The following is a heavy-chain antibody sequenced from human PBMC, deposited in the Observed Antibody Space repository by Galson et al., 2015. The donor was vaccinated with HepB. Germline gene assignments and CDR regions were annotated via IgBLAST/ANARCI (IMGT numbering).Heavy chain of an antibody. D-gene: IGHD6-6*01. CDR2: TYYRSKWYN. Sequence: CAISGDSVSSNSAAWNWIGQSPSRGLEWLGRTYYRSKWYNDYAVSVKSRITINPDTSKNQFSLQLNSVTPEDTAVYYCARDRRRPGNYYYYYGMDVWGQGTTVTVSS. CDR3: ARDRRRPGNYYYYYGMDV. J-gene: IGHJ6*02. CDR1: GDSVSSNSAA. V-gene: IGHV6-1*01.